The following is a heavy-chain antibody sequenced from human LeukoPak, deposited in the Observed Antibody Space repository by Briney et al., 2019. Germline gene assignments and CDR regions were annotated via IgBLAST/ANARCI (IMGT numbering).Heavy chain of an antibody. V-gene: IGHV3-23*01. CDR1: GFTFISYA. D-gene: IGHD6-13*01. J-gene: IGHJ4*02. Sequence: GGSLRLSCAASGFTFISYAMSWVRQAPGKGLEWVSDISGSGGTTYYADSVKGRFTISRDNSKNTVYLQMNSLRAEDTAVYYCAKVIAAAKSRPFDYWGQGTLVTVSS. CDR3: AKVIAAAKSRPFDY. CDR2: ISGSGGTT.